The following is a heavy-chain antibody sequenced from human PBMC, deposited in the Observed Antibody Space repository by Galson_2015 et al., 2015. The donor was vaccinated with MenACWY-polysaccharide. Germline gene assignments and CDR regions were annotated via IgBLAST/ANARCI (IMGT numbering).Heavy chain of an antibody. Sequence: SLRLSCAASGLTFSSYAMTWVRQAPGKGLEWVSTIRPSGGGTYYADSVKGRFTISRDNSMNTLYLQMNSLRADDTAIYYCATYDQPRAAVPNRVAFDIWGQGTMVTVSS. J-gene: IGHJ3*02. CDR2: IRPSGGGT. V-gene: IGHV3-23*01. D-gene: IGHD6-13*01. CDR1: GLTFSSYA. CDR3: ATYDQPRAAVPNRVAFDI.